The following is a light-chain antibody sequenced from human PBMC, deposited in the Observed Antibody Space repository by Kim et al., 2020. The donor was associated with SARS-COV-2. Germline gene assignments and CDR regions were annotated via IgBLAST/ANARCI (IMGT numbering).Light chain of an antibody. CDR2: DAS. CDR3: QQYGTSPCT. Sequence: LSPRETAPLPCRASRAVAVNYLAWYQQKPGQAPRLLICDASPRAPRISDRFSGSGSGTDFTLTISRLEPEDFAVYHCQQYGTSPCTFGQGTKLEI. J-gene: IGKJ2*02. CDR1: RAVAVNY. V-gene: IGKV3-20*01.